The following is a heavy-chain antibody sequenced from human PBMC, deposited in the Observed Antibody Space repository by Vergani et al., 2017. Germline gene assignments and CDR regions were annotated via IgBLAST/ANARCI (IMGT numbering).Heavy chain of an antibody. CDR1: GFTFSSYG. CDR2: ISSSSSTI. CDR3: ARMGDSSSWNY. D-gene: IGHD6-13*01. V-gene: IGHV3-48*04. Sequence: VQLVESGGGVVQPGRSLRLSCAASGFTFSSYGMHWVRQAPGKGLEWVSYISSSSSTIYYADSVKGRFTISRDNAKNSLYLQMNSLRAEDTAVYYCARMGDSSSWNYWGQGTLVTVSS. J-gene: IGHJ4*02.